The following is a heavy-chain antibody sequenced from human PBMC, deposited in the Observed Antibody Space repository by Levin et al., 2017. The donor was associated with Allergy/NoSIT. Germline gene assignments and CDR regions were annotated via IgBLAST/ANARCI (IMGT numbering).Heavy chain of an antibody. J-gene: IGHJ4*02. CDR3: ATVEGLFCSGVSCSYSFHY. Sequence: SETLSLTCAVSGGSISTDNWWSWIRQPPGKGLEWIGEIYRSGDTNHNPSLRSRVTMSVDKSKNHFSLKLRTVTAADTAVYYCATVEGLFCSGVSCSYSFHYWGQGALVTVSS. D-gene: IGHD3-9*01. CDR1: GGSISTDNW. V-gene: IGHV4-4*02. CDR2: IYRSGDT.